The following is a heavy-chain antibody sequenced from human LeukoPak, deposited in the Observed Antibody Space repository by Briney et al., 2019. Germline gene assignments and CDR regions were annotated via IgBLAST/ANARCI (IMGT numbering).Heavy chain of an antibody. Sequence: SETLSLTCTVSGGSISSYYWSWIRQPPGKGLEWIGYIYYSGSTNYNPSLKNRVTISVDTSKNQFSLKLSSVTAADTAVYYCARGRAVAGKFVYYYGMDVWGQGTTVTVSS. V-gene: IGHV4-59*01. CDR3: ARGRAVAGKFVYYYGMDV. D-gene: IGHD6-19*01. CDR2: IYYSGST. CDR1: GGSISSYY. J-gene: IGHJ6*02.